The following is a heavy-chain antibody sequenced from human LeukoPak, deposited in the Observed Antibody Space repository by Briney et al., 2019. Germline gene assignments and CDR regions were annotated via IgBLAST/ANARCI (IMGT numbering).Heavy chain of an antibody. J-gene: IGHJ4*02. V-gene: IGHV1-18*01. D-gene: IGHD5-12*01. Sequence: GASVKVSCKASGYTFTSYGISWVRQAPGQGLEWMGWISAYNGNTNYAQKLQGRVTMTTDTSTSTAYLELRSLRSDDTAVYYCARSVRNGYSGYDFGYWGQGTLVTVSS. CDR1: GYTFTSYG. CDR3: ARSVRNGYSGYDFGY. CDR2: ISAYNGNT.